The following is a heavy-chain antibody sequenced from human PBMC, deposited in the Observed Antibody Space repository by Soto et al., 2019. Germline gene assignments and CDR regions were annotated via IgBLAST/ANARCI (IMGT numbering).Heavy chain of an antibody. D-gene: IGHD3-3*01. CDR2: IWYDGSNK. CDR1: GFTFSSYG. CDR3: ASGDYDFWSGPPQYGMDV. V-gene: IGHV3-33*01. Sequence: QVQLVESGGGVVQPGRSLRLSCAASGFTFSSYGMHWVRQAPGKGLEWVAVIWYDGSNKYYADSVKGRFTISRDNSKNALYLQMNRLRAEDTAVYYCASGDYDFWSGPPQYGMDVWGQGTTVTVSS. J-gene: IGHJ6*02.